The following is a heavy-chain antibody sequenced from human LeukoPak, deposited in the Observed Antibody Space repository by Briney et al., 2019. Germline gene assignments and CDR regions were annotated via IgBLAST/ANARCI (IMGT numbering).Heavy chain of an antibody. CDR3: ASGTTDIVVVPATLRNYYFDY. J-gene: IGHJ4*02. CDR2: IIPIFGTA. CDR1: GYSFTNYA. D-gene: IGHD2-2*01. Sequence: SVKVSCKASGYSFTNYAMNWVRQAPGQGLEWMGGIIPIFGTANYAQKFQGRVTITADKSTSTAYMELSSLRSEDTAVYYCASGTTDIVVVPATLRNYYFDYWGQGTLVTVSS. V-gene: IGHV1-69*06.